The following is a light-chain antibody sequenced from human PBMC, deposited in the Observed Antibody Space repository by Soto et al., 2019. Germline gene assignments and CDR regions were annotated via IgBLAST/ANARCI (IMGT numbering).Light chain of an antibody. V-gene: IGKV3-15*01. CDR1: QRVSSN. J-gene: IGKJ1*01. Sequence: EIVMTQSPATLSVSPGERATLSCRASQRVSSNLAWYQQKPGQAPRLLIYGASTRATGIQARFSGSGSGTEFTLTISSLQSEDFEVYYCQQYNNWHPWTFGQGTKVEIK. CDR3: QQYNNWHPWT. CDR2: GAS.